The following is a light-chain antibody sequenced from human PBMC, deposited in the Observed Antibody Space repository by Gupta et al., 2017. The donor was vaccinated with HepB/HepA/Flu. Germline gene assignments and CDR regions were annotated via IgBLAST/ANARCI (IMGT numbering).Light chain of an antibody. J-gene: IGKJ1*01. CDR2: AAS. V-gene: IGKV1-9*01. Sequence: DIQLTQSPSFLSASVGDRVTITCRASQGMSTFLAWYQQKPGKAPKLLIYAASTWQRGVSSRFSGSECGKEFALTISSRQPEDFASYYFQHRQSYVSWTFGQGTKVDIK. CDR3: QHRQSYVSWT. CDR1: QGMSTF.